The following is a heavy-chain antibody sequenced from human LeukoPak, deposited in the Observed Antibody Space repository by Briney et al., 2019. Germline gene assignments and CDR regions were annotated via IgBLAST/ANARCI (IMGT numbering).Heavy chain of an antibody. D-gene: IGHD7-27*01. J-gene: IGHJ3*02. Sequence: PRGSLRLSCAASAFTFSSYSMNWVRQAPGKGLAWVSSISSSSSYIYYADSVKGRFTISRDNAKNSLYLQMNSLRDEDTALYYCVREGLDTWGAFDIWGQGTMVTVSS. V-gene: IGHV3-21*01. CDR1: AFTFSSYS. CDR2: ISSSSSYI. CDR3: VREGLDTWGAFDI.